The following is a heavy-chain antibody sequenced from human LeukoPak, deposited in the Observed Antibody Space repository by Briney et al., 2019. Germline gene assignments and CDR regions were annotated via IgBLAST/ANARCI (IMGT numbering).Heavy chain of an antibody. CDR2: IIPILGIA. V-gene: IGHV1-69*04. CDR1: GGTFSSYA. J-gene: IGHJ5*02. Sequence: ASVKVSCKAPGGTFSSYAISWVRQAPGQGLEWMGRIIPILGIANYAQKFQGRVTITADKSTSTAYMELSSLRSEDTAVYYCARQDGAVVVTVIFEENMWFDPWGQGTLVTVSS. CDR3: ARQDGAVVVTVIFEENMWFDP. D-gene: IGHD2-21*02.